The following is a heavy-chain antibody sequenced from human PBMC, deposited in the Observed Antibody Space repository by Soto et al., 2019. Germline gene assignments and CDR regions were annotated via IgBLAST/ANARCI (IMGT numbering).Heavy chain of an antibody. J-gene: IGHJ3*02. CDR2: IWYDGSNK. CDR1: GFTFSSYG. CDR3: ATLTSQSTNAFDI. Sequence: GGSLRLSCAASGFTFSSYGMHWVRQAPGKGLEWVAVIWYDGSNKYYADSVKGRFTISRDNSKNTLYLQMNSLRAEDTAVYYCATLTSQSTNAFDIWGQGTMVTLSS. V-gene: IGHV3-33*01.